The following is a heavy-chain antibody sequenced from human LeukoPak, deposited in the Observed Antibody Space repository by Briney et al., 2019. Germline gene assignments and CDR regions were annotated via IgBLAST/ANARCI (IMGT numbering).Heavy chain of an antibody. Sequence: GGSLRLSCAASGFTFINDFMTWVCQAPGKGLEWVSYISSSSSTIYYADSVKGRFTISRDNAKNSLYLQMNSLRAEDTAVYYCARDGIGCSSTSCSLGDYWGQGTLVTVSS. CDR3: ARDGIGCSSTSCSLGDY. D-gene: IGHD2-2*01. J-gene: IGHJ4*02. CDR1: GFTFINDF. V-gene: IGHV3-48*04. CDR2: ISSSSSTI.